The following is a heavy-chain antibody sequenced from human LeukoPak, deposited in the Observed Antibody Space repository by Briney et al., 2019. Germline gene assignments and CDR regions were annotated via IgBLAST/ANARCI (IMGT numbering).Heavy chain of an antibody. CDR1: GFTPDDYA. J-gene: IGHJ4*02. Sequence: GRSLRLCCAAQGFTPDDYAMHWVRQAPGKGLARVSLTSGYGGGTYYADSVNRRFTISRDNSKNSLYLQMNSLRTEDTALYYSAKDRIYYDSSGYYDYWGQGTLVTVSS. CDR2: TSGYGGGT. CDR3: AKDRIYYDSSGYYDY. D-gene: IGHD3-22*01. V-gene: IGHV3-43*02.